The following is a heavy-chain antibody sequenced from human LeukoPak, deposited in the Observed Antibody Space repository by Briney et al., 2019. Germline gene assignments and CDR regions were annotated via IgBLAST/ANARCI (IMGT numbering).Heavy chain of an antibody. CDR2: IYSGGST. J-gene: IGHJ4*02. V-gene: IGHV3-53*05. CDR1: GFTVSSNY. D-gene: IGHD5-12*01. CDR3: AKDGYSGYDVFDY. Sequence: PGGSLRLSCAASGFTVSSNYMSWVRQAPGKGLEWVSVIYSGGSTYYADSVKGRFTISRDNSKNTLYLQMNSLRAEDTAVYYCAKDGYSGYDVFDYWGQGTLVTVSS.